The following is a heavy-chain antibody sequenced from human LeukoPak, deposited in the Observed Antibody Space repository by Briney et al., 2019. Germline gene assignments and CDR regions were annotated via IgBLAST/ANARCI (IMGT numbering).Heavy chain of an antibody. CDR3: ARGGAARPDF. V-gene: IGHV3-7*01. Sequence: PGGSLRLSCAASGFTFSTYWMNWFRQTPGKGLEWVAKIKADGGEKDHVASVKGRFTISRDKAKNSLYLQMNSLRVEDTAVYYCARGGAARPDFWGQGTLVTVSS. CDR1: GFTFSTYW. J-gene: IGHJ4*02. D-gene: IGHD6-6*01. CDR2: IKADGGEK.